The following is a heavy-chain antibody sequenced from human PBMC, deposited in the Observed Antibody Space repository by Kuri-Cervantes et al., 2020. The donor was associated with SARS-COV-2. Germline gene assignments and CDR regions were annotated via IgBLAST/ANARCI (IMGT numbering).Heavy chain of an antibody. J-gene: IGHJ1*01. Sequence: LSLTCAASGFTFSSYAMHWVRQAPDKGLEWVAVISYDGSNKYYADSVKGRFTISRDNSKNTLYLQMNSLRAEDTAVYYCARVTEGISLAEYFQHWGQGTLVTVSS. CDR3: ARVTEGISLAEYFQH. CDR2: ISYDGSNK. V-gene: IGHV3-30*01. CDR1: GFTFSSYA. D-gene: IGHD3-10*01.